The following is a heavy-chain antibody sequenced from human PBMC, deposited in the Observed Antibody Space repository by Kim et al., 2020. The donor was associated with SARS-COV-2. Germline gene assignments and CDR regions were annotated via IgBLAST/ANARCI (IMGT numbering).Heavy chain of an antibody. J-gene: IGHJ6*02. D-gene: IGHD2-15*01. CDR3: ARVGRSSYSMDS. V-gene: IGHV3-48*02. CDR2: SSSSTSTI. Sequence: GGSLRLSCAASGFIFSSYSMDWVRQAPGKGLQWFSYSSSSTSTIYYADSVKGRFTISRDNAGNSLYLQMNSLRDEDTAVYYCARVGRSSYSMDSWGQGTTVTVS. CDR1: GFIFSSYS.